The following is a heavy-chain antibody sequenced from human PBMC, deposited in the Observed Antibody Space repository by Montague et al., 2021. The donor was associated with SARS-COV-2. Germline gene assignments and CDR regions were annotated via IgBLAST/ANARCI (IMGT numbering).Heavy chain of an antibody. D-gene: IGHD2-21*01. CDR3: ARHPTAYADFFDD. CDR1: GDSIRRSTYY. Sequence: SETLSLTCTVSGDSIRRSTYYWGWIRQPPGKGLEWIGSVNYGGSSYYHPSLKSRVTMSVDTSKSQFSLKLNSVTAADTAVYYCARHPTAYADFFDDWGQGTLVTVSS. J-gene: IGHJ4*02. V-gene: IGHV4-39*01. CDR2: VNYGGSS.